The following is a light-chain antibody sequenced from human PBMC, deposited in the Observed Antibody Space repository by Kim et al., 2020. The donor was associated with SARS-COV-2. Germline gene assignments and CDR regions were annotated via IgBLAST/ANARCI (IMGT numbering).Light chain of an antibody. V-gene: IGKV3-11*01. J-gene: IGKJ4*01. CDR3: QQRANWPALT. Sequence: SPGERATLSCRASQSISTYVAWYQQKPGQALRLLIYAASNRATGISARFSGSGSGTDFTLTISSLEPEDSAVYYCQQRANWPALTFGGGTKVDIK. CDR2: AAS. CDR1: QSISTY.